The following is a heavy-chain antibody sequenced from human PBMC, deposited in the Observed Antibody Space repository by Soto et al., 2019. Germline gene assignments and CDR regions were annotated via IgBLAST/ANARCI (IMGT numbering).Heavy chain of an antibody. J-gene: IGHJ6*02. Sequence: AVKVSCKASGGTFSSYAISWVRQAPGQGREWMGGIIPIFGTANYAQKFQGRVTITADESTSTAYMELSSLRSEDTAVYYCASLRGLFGTMDVWGQGTTVTVCS. CDR1: GGTFSSYA. V-gene: IGHV1-69*13. CDR3: ASLRGLFGTMDV. CDR2: IIPIFGTA. D-gene: IGHD3-10*01.